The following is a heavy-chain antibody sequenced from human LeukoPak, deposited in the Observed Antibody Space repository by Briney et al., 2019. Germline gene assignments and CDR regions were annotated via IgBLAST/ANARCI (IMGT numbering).Heavy chain of an antibody. CDR3: ARERGYYGSGRYGADFDY. Sequence: GGSLRLSCAASGFTFSSYAMHWVRQAPGKGLEWVAVISYDGSNKYYTDSVKGRCTISRDTSKNTLYLQMDSLRAEDTAVYYCARERGYYGSGRYGADFDYWGQGTLVTVSS. J-gene: IGHJ4*02. V-gene: IGHV3-30*04. CDR2: ISYDGSNK. CDR1: GFTFSSYA. D-gene: IGHD3-10*01.